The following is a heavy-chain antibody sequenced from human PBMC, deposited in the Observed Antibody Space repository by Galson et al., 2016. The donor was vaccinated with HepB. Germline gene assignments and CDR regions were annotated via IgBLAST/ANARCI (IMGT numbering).Heavy chain of an antibody. Sequence: SVKVSCKASGHTFTSRGISWVRQAPGQGLEWMGWISAHDGHTNYGQKLQDRLTMTTDTSTSTAYMELRSLRSDDTAVYYCARDQAPLPGDYWGQGTLVTVSS. CDR3: ARDQAPLPGDY. D-gene: IGHD2-15*01. J-gene: IGHJ4*02. V-gene: IGHV1-18*01. CDR1: GHTFTSRG. CDR2: ISAHDGHT.